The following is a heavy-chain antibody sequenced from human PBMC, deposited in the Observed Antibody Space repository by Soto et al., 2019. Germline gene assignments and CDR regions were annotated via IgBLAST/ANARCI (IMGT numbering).Heavy chain of an antibody. CDR3: ASLLLWFGVGYMDV. V-gene: IGHV1-18*01. J-gene: IGHJ6*03. CDR1: GYTFTSYG. Sequence: ASVKVSCKASGYTFTSYGISWVRQAPGQGLEWMGWISAYNGNTNYAQKLQGRVTMTTDTSTSTAYMELRSLRSDDTAVYYCASLLLWFGVGYMDVWGKGPTVTVSS. CDR2: ISAYNGNT. D-gene: IGHD3-10*01.